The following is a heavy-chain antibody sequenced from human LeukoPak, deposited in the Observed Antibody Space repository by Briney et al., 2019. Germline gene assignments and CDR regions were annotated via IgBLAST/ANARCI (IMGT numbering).Heavy chain of an antibody. CDR3: ASSIVVVANDAFDI. CDR1: GFTFSSYG. D-gene: IGHD3-22*01. J-gene: IGHJ3*02. V-gene: IGHV3-21*04. Sequence: GGSLRLSCAASGFTFSSYGMHWVRQAPGKGLEWVSSISSSGGRTHYTDSVKGRFTISRDNAKNSLYLQMNSLRAEETAVYYCASSIVVVANDAFDIWGQGTMVTVSS. CDR2: ISSSGGRT.